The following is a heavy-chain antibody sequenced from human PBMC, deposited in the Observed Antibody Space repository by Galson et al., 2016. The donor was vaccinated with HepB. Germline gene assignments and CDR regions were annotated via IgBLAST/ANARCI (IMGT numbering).Heavy chain of an antibody. CDR2: ISGSGGST. CDR1: GFTFSTYA. V-gene: IGHV3-23*01. Sequence: SLRLSCAASGFTFSTYAMSWVRQAPGKGLEWVSGISGSGGSTSDADSLKGRFTISRDNSKNTLYLQMNSLSAEDTAVYYCARTVVPAAPLAEVRRLNYYGMDVWGQGTTVTVSS. J-gene: IGHJ6*02. D-gene: IGHD2-2*01. CDR3: ARTVVPAAPLAEVRRLNYYGMDV.